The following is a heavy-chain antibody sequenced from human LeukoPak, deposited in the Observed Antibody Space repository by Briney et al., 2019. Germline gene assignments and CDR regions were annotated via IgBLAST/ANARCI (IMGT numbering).Heavy chain of an antibody. CDR2: ISSASATR. CDR1: GFSLSNYD. CDR3: ARAGGSGGAYYGMDV. V-gene: IGHV3-48*01. Sequence: PGGSLRLSCVASGFSLSNYDMNWVRQAPGKGLEWVSFISSASATRHYADSVKGRFTISRDNAKNSMFLQMRRLSAEDTAVYYCARAGGSGGAYYGMDVWGQGTTVTVSS. D-gene: IGHD3-10*01. J-gene: IGHJ6*02.